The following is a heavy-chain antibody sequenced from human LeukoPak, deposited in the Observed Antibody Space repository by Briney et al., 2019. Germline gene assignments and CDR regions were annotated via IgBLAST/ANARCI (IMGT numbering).Heavy chain of an antibody. V-gene: IGHV4-34*01. CDR1: GESFSDYY. J-gene: IGHJ4*02. CDR2: VNHGGTT. Sequence: PSETLSLTCAVYGESFSDYYWSWIRQPPGRGLEWIGEVNHGGTTNYNPSLKSRVTISVDTSKNQFSLKLSSVTAADTAVYYCARFSLVRAPRPPYGSGSYYPDYWGQGTLVTVSS. D-gene: IGHD3-10*01. CDR3: ARFSLVRAPRPPYGSGSYYPDY.